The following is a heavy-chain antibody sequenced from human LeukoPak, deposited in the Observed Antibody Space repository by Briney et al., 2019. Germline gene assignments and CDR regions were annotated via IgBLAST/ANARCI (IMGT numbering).Heavy chain of an antibody. V-gene: IGHV1-8*01. Sequence: ASVKVSCKASGYTFTSYDINWVRQATGQGLEWMGWMNPNSGNTGYAQKFQGRVTMTRNTSISTAYMELSSLRSEDTAVYYCATTGMDRYCSGGSCYWDFDYWGQGTLVTVSS. CDR2: MNPNSGNT. CDR3: ATTGMDRYCSGGSCYWDFDY. CDR1: GYTFTSYD. J-gene: IGHJ4*02. D-gene: IGHD2-15*01.